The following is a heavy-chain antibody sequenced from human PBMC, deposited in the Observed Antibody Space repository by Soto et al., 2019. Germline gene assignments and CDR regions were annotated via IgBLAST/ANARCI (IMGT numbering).Heavy chain of an antibody. CDR1: GDSISSFGTY. D-gene: IGHD6-19*01. V-gene: IGHV4-31*03. CDR3: AIRGASQWLKF. Sequence: SETLSLTCTVSGDSISSFGTYWSWVRQHPGKGLEWIGYIYHSGSTYYNPSLKSRVSLTVGPPRNQFSLNLNSVTAADTAVYYCAIRGASQWLKFWGQGTLVTVSS. CDR2: IYHSGST. J-gene: IGHJ4*02.